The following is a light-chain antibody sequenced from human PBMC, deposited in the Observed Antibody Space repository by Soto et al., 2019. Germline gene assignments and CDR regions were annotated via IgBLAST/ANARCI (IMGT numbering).Light chain of an antibody. Sequence: DIVMTQSPLSLPVTPGEPASISCRSSQSLLHSNGYSYLDWYLQKPGQSPQLLIYLGSNRACGVRDWFSGSGSGTDFTLKISRVEAEDVGVYYCMQGLPTPQTFGQGTKLEIK. V-gene: IGKV2-28*01. CDR3: MQGLPTPQT. CDR1: QSLLHSNGYSY. CDR2: LGS. J-gene: IGKJ2*01.